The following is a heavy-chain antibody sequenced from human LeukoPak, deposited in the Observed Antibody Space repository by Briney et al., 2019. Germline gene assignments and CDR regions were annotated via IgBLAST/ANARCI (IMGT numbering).Heavy chain of an antibody. V-gene: IGHV4-34*01. J-gene: IGHJ4*02. CDR3: ARGRLHHFDY. Sequence: SETLSLTCAVYGGSFSGYYWSWIRQPPGEGLEWIGEINHSGSTNYNPSLKSRVTISVDTSKNQFSLKLSSVTAADTAVYYCARGRLHHFDYWGQGTLVTVSS. CDR1: GGSFSGYY. D-gene: IGHD5-18*01. CDR2: INHSGST.